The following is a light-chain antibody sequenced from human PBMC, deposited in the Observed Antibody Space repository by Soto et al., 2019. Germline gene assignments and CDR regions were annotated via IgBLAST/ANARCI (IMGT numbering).Light chain of an antibody. CDR2: DVS. Sequence: ENVLTQSPGTLSLSPGQMATLTCRASLPVRDNFLAWYQQKPGQTPRVLIYDVSTRATGVPDRFSGSGSATDFTRTISRLEPGDSAVYFCHQYHSSPTFGQGTKVEIK. CDR1: LPVRDNF. CDR3: HQYHSSPT. J-gene: IGKJ1*01. V-gene: IGKV3-20*01.